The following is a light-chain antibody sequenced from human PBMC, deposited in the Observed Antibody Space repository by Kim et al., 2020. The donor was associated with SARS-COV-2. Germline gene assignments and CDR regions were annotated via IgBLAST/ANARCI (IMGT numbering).Light chain of an antibody. CDR1: QGLCVTDFW. CDR2: YHSDSNK. CDR3: GTWHSNSKV. V-gene: IGLV5-52*01. J-gene: IGLJ3*02. Sequence: LTCMLRQGLCVTDFWIRWYQQKPGKPPRYLLYYHSDSNKGQGSGVPSRFSGSNDASANAGILRISGLQPEDEADYYCGTWHSNSKVFGGGTQLTVL.